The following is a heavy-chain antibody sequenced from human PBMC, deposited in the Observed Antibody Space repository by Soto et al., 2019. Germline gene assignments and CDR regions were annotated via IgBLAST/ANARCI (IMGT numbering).Heavy chain of an antibody. CDR3: ATDNCYYDSSGYSTCFDY. CDR1: GGTFSSYA. J-gene: IGHJ4*02. V-gene: IGHV1-69*12. Sequence: QVQLVQSGAEVKKPGSSVKVSCKASGGTFSSYAISWVRQAPGQGLEWMGGIIPIFGTANYAQKFQGRVTITADESTSTAYMELSSLRSEDTAVYYCATDNCYYDSSGYSTCFDYWGQGTLVTVSS. CDR2: IIPIFGTA. D-gene: IGHD3-22*01.